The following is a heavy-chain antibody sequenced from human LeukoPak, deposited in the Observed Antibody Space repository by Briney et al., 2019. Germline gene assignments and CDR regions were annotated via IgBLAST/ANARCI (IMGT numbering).Heavy chain of an antibody. V-gene: IGHV5-51*01. D-gene: IGHD6-13*01. CDR2: IYPDDSNT. J-gene: IGHJ1*01. Sequence: GSLKISCKASGYNFPTFWIAWVRQMPGKCLEWMGIIYPDDSNTRYSPSFQGQVTISADKSISTAYLQWSSLKASDTAMYYCARHNSRGSSWYSLAEYFQHWGQGTLVTVSS. CDR1: GYNFPTFW. CDR3: ARHNSRGSSWYSLAEYFQH.